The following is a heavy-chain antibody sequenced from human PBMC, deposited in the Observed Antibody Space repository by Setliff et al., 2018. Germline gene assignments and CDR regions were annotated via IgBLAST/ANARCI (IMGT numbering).Heavy chain of an antibody. J-gene: IGHJ4*02. CDR1: GYSISSGYY. D-gene: IGHD2-15*01. CDR3: MRQVGGGLWYFDY. V-gene: IGHV4-38-2*01. CDR2: IYHSGST. Sequence: PSETLSLTCAVSGYSISSGYYWGWIRQPPGKGLEWIGSIYHSGSTYYNPSLKSRVTMSVDTSKNQFSLKLSSVTAADTAVYYCMRQVGGGLWYFDYWGQGILVTVSS.